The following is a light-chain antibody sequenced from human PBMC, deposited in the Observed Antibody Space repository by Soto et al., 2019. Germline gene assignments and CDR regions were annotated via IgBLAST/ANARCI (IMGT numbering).Light chain of an antibody. J-gene: IGKJ3*01. V-gene: IGKV3-20*01. CDR3: QQYGSSRFT. CDR1: QSISSSD. CDR2: GAS. Sequence: EIVLTQSPGTLSLSPGERATLSCRASQSISSSDLAWYQQKPGQAPRLLVYGASSRATGIPDRFSVSGSGTDFTLKISRLEPADFAVYYCQQYGSSRFTFGPGTKVAIK.